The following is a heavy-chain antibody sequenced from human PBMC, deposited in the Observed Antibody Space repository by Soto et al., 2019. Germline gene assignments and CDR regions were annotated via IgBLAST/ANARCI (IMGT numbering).Heavy chain of an antibody. CDR2: ISYDGSNK. V-gene: IGHV3-30*18. D-gene: IGHD1-7*01. J-gene: IGHJ4*02. CDR3: AKDRAPNPVLRITGTTSPQDY. Sequence: PGGSLRLSCASSGFTFSSYGMHWVRQAPGKGLEWVAVISYDGSNKYYADSVKGRFTISRDNSKNTLYLQMNSLRAEDTAVYYCAKDRAPNPVLRITGTTSPQDYWGQGTLVTVSS. CDR1: GFTFSSYG.